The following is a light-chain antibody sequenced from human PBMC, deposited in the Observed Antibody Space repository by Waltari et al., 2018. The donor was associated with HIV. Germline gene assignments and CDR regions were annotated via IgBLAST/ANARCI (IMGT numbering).Light chain of an antibody. CDR2: PVS. CDR1: SSDVGGYNY. Sequence: QSALTHPASVSGSPGQSITISCTGTSSDVGGYNYVSWYQQHPGKAPKLMIYPVSNRPSGVSNRCSGSKAGNTASLTISGLHAEDEADYYCSSYTSSRSYVFGTGTRVTV. J-gene: IGLJ1*01. V-gene: IGLV2-14*03. CDR3: SSYTSSRSYV.